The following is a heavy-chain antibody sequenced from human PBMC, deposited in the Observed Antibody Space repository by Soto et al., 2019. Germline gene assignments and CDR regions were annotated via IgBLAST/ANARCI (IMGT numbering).Heavy chain of an antibody. D-gene: IGHD2-15*01. V-gene: IGHV3-23*01. Sequence: GGSLRLSCVASGFTFSSFAMSWVRQAPGKGLEWVSLISTSAGNIYYADPVRGRFTISRDNSNNTLYLQMNSLRADDTAIYYCTKFRIYSALRNAFDLWGRGTLVTVSS. CDR3: TKFRIYSALRNAFDL. J-gene: IGHJ4*03. CDR2: ISTSAGNI. CDR1: GFTFSSFA.